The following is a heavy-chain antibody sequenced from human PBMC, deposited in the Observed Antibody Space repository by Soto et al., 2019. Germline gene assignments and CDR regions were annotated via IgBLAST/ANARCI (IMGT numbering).Heavy chain of an antibody. Sequence: PGGSLRLSCAASGFTFSSYGMHWVRQAPGKGLEWVAVISYDGSNKYYADSVKGRFTISRDNSKNTLYLQMNSLRAEDTAVYYCARDRGTTGTAEFDPWGQGTLVTVSS. D-gene: IGHD1-1*01. V-gene: IGHV3-30*03. CDR2: ISYDGSNK. CDR3: ARDRGTTGTAEFDP. J-gene: IGHJ5*02. CDR1: GFTFSSYG.